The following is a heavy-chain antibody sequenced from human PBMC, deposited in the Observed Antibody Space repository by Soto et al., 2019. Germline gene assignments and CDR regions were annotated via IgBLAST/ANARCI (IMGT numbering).Heavy chain of an antibody. D-gene: IGHD6-19*01. V-gene: IGHV1-69*12. J-gene: IGHJ5*02. CDR3: ARVAGGRAVDPSWWVDP. CDR1: GGTFSSYA. Sequence: QVQLVQSGAEVKKPGSSVKVSCKASGGTFSSYAISWVRQAPGQGLEWMGGIIPIFGTANYAQKFQGRVTITADESTSTAYRGLSSLRSEDTAVYYCARVAGGRAVDPSWWVDPWGQGTLVTVSS. CDR2: IIPIFGTA.